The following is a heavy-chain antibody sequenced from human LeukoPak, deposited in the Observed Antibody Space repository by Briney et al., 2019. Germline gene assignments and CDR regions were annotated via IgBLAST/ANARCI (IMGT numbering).Heavy chain of an antibody. CDR1: GFTFSSCG. CDR3: ARGWRWLQLSGDYYYMDV. Sequence: PGGSLRLSCAASGFTFSSCGFNWVRQAPGKGLEWVSVIYSGGSTYYADSVKGRFTISRDNSKNTLYLQMNSLGAEDTAVYYCARGWRWLQLSGDYYYMDVWGKGTTVTVSS. J-gene: IGHJ6*03. D-gene: IGHD5-24*01. V-gene: IGHV3-53*01. CDR2: IYSGGST.